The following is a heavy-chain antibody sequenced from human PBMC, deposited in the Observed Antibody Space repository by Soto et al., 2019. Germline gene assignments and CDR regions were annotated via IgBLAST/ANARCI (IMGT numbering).Heavy chain of an antibody. CDR1: GFTFSDYA. Sequence: GSLRLSCAASGFTFSDYAMSWVRQSPGKGLEWVSAITGSGGRPYYADSVKGRFTISRDRTKSTLYLQMSGLRAEDTAVYFCAKATYYYDSSSYYRDYFDYWGQGTLVTVSS. V-gene: IGHV3-23*01. CDR3: AKATYYYDSSSYYRDYFDY. J-gene: IGHJ4*02. D-gene: IGHD3-22*01. CDR2: ITGSGGRP.